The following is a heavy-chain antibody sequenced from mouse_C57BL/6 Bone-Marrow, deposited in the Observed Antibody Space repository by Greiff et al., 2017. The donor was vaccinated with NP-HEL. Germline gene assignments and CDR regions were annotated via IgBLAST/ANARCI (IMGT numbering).Heavy chain of an antibody. CDR2: IYPRSGNT. J-gene: IGHJ3*01. D-gene: IGHD3-2*02. V-gene: IGHV1-81*01. Sequence: QVQLKESGAELARPGASVKLSCKASGYTFTSYGISWVKQRTGQGLEWIGEIYPRSGNTYYNEKFKGKATLTADKSSSTAYMELRSLTSEDSAVYFCETAQATWFAYWGQGTLVTVSA. CDR1: GYTFTSYG. CDR3: ETAQATWFAY.